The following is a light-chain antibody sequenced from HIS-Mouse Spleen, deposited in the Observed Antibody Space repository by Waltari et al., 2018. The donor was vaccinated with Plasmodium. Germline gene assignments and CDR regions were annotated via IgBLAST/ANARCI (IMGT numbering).Light chain of an antibody. CDR2: EGS. J-gene: IGLJ2*01. CDR1: SSDVGSYNL. CDR3: CSYAGSSTFVV. V-gene: IGLV2-23*03. Sequence: QSALTQPVSVSGSPGQSITISCTGTSSDVGSYNLVSWYQQHPGQAPKLMIYEGSKRPSGVSKRCSGSKSGNTASLTIAGLQAEDEADYYCCSYAGSSTFVVFGGGTKLTVL.